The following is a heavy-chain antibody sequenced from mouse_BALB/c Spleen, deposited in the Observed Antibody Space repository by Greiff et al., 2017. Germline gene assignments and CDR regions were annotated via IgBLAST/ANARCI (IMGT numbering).Heavy chain of an antibody. CDR3: ASRRQLGLRGAMDY. J-gene: IGHJ4*01. D-gene: IGHD3-2*01. CDR1: GYTFTSYW. CDR2: INPSTGYT. V-gene: IGHV1-7*01. Sequence: QVQLQQSGAELAKPGASVKMSCKASGYTFTSYWMHWVKQRPGQGLEWIGYINPSTGYTEYNQKFKDKATLTADKSSSTAYMQLSSLTSEDSAVYYCASRRQLGLRGAMDYWGQGTSVTVSS.